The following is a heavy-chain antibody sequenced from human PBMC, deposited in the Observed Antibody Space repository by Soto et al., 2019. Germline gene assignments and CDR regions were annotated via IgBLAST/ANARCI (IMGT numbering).Heavy chain of an antibody. J-gene: IGHJ5*02. CDR3: ARSIVVVVAATRYNWFDP. CDR2: IIPILGIA. D-gene: IGHD2-15*01. CDR1: GGTFSSYT. Sequence: GASVKVSCKASGGTFSSYTISWVRQAPGQGLEWMGRIIPILGIANYAQKFQGRVTITADKSTSTAYMELSSLRSEDTAVYYCARSIVVVVAATRYNWFDPWGQGTLVTVSS. V-gene: IGHV1-69*02.